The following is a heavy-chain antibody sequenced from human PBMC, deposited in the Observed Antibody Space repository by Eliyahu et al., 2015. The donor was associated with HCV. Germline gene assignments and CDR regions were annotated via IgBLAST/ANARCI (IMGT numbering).Heavy chain of an antibody. CDR1: GFXFSXFA. J-gene: IGHJ4*02. CDR2: ISGSGGAT. CDR3: AKDQRIGTYRPRYYFDY. V-gene: IGHV3-23*01. D-gene: IGHD1-26*01. Sequence: EVQLLESGGTLEQPGGSLRLSCAASGFXFSXFAXSWVRQAPGKGLEWVSSISGSGGATYYADSVEGRFTISRDNSKNTVSLQMNSLRVEDTAVYYCAKDQRIGTYRPRYYFDYWGQGTLVTVSS.